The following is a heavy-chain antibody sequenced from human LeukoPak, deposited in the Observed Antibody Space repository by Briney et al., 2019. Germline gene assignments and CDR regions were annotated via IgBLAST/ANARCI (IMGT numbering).Heavy chain of an antibody. D-gene: IGHD3-3*01. CDR2: ISYDGSNK. J-gene: IGHJ6*03. CDR3: ARDRVTISGVARYYYYYMDV. V-gene: IGHV3-30*01. CDR1: GFTFSSYA. Sequence: GGSLRLACAASGFTFSSYAMHWVRHAPGKGLEWVAVISYDGSNKYYADSVKGRFTISRDNSKNTLYLQMNSLRAEDTAVYYCARDRVTISGVARYYYYYMDVWGKGTTVTVSS.